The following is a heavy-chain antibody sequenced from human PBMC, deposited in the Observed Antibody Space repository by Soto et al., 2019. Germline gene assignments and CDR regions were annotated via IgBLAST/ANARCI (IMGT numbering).Heavy chain of an antibody. D-gene: IGHD5-12*01. CDR2: ITSTGSST. Sequence: EVQLLESGGGFVQPGGSLRLSCAASGFTFSNYAMTWVRQAPGKGLEWVSAITSTGSSTYYADSVKGRFTISRDNSKKPLFLQINSLRAVDTAVYYCAKGAEGYVVSSLDFWGQGTLVSVSS. V-gene: IGHV3-23*01. CDR3: AKGAEGYVVSSLDF. CDR1: GFTFSNYA. J-gene: IGHJ4*02.